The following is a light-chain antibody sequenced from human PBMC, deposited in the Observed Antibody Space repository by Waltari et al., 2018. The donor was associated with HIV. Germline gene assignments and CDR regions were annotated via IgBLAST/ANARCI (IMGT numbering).Light chain of an antibody. CDR3: QQYSTYSCT. Sequence: DIQMTQIPSFLSASVGDRVTITYRASQTVDRWLAWYQQKPGHAPKLLIYKASSLESGVPSRFSGSGSGTEFTLTISSLQPDDFATYYCQQYSTYSCTFGQGTKLDIK. V-gene: IGKV1-5*03. CDR2: KAS. CDR1: QTVDRW. J-gene: IGKJ2*02.